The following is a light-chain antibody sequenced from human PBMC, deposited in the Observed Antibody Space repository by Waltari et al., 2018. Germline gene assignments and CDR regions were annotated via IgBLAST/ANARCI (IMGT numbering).Light chain of an antibody. V-gene: IGKV3-20*01. CDR3: QHYVRLPVT. CDR1: QSSGRS. Sequence: EIMLTQSPGTLSLSPGERATLACRTSQSSGRSLAWYQQKPGQAPRLLIYGASSRATDIPDRFSGSGSGTDFSLTINTLEPEDCALYYCQHYVRLPVTFGQGTKVEIK. J-gene: IGKJ1*01. CDR2: GAS.